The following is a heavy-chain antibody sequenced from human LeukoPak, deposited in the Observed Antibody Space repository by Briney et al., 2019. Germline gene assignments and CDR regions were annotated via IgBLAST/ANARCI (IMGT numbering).Heavy chain of an antibody. CDR2: IGISSGNT. CDR1: GFRFSDYS. D-gene: IGHD5-24*01. CDR3: ARDYKYAFDN. J-gene: IGHJ4*02. V-gene: IGHV3-48*01. Sequence: GGSLRLSCAASGFRFSDYSMNWVRQAPGKGLEWISYIGISSGNTNYADSVKGRFTISGDKAKNSLYLQMNSLRLEDTAVYYCARDYKYAFDNWGQGTLVTVSS.